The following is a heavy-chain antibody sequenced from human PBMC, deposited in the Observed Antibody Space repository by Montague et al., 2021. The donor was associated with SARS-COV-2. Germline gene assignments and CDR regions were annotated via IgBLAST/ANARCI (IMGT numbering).Heavy chain of an antibody. CDR2: IYYSGST. J-gene: IGHJ4*02. D-gene: IGHD4-23*01. V-gene: IGHV4-39*01. Sequence: SETLSLTCTVSGGSVSSRSYYWGWIRQPPGKGLEWIGSIYYSGSTHYNPSLKSRVTISVDTSKNQFSLKLSSVAAADTAVYYCARRGDYGGPRFDYWSQGTLGPVSS. CDR1: GGSVSSRSYY. CDR3: ARRGDYGGPRFDY.